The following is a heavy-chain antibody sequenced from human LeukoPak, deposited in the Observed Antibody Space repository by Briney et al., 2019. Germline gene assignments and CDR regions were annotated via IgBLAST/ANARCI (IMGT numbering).Heavy chain of an antibody. Sequence: PGGSMSLCCASSGFNFSCYSVSWLRQAPGKGLEWVSSISSSSSYIYYADSVKGRVTISRDNAKNSLYLQMNSLRAEDTAVYYCARGPIVGATEYYYYMDFWGKGTTVTVSS. J-gene: IGHJ6*03. CDR3: ARGPIVGATEYYYYMDF. D-gene: IGHD1-26*01. V-gene: IGHV3-21*01. CDR1: GFNFSCYS. CDR2: ISSSSSYI.